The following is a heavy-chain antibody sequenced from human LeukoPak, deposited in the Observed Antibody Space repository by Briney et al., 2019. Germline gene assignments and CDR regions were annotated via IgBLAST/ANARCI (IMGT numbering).Heavy chain of an antibody. V-gene: IGHV1-18*01. D-gene: IGHD5-18*01. CDR1: GYTSTSYG. CDR3: ARADSKKHVYFDY. Sequence: ASVKAFCKASGYTSTSYGISWVRQAPGQGLEWMGWISAYNGNTNYAQKLQGRVTMTTDTSTSTAYMELRSLRSDDTAVYYCARADSKKHVYFDYWGQGTLVTVSS. J-gene: IGHJ4*02. CDR2: ISAYNGNT.